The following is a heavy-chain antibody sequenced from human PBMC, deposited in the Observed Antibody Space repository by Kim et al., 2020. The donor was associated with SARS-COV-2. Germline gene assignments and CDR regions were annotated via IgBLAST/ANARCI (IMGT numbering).Heavy chain of an antibody. D-gene: IGHD3-10*01. J-gene: IGHJ3*02. CDR2: IYYSGST. CDR1: GGSISSGGYY. Sequence: SETLSLTCTVSGGSISSGGYYWSWIRQHPGKGLEWIGYIYYSGSTYYNPSLKSRVTISVDTSKNQFSLKLSSVTAADTAVYYCARDSHGDDAFDIWGQGTMVTVSS. CDR3: ARDSHGDDAFDI. V-gene: IGHV4-31*03.